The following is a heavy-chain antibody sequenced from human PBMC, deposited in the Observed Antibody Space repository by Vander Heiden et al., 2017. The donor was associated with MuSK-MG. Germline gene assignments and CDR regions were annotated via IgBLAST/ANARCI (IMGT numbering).Heavy chain of an antibody. D-gene: IGHD3-10*01. J-gene: IGHJ4*02. CDR3: ARGGRYYGSGTYFYFDY. Sequence: QVQLVQSGAEVKKPGASVTVSCKASGYSLTSQGISWVRQAPGQGLEWMGWISADNGDTIYAQKFQGRVTVTRDTSTSTAYMELRSLRSDDTALYYCARGGRYYGSGTYFYFDYWGQGTLVTVSS. CDR2: ISADNGDT. V-gene: IGHV1-18*01. CDR1: GYSLTSQG.